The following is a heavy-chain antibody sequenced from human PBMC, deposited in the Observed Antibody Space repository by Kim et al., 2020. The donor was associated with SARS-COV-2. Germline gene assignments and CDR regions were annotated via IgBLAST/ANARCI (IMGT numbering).Heavy chain of an antibody. CDR2: ISGSGGST. D-gene: IGHD6-13*01. CDR3: AKSPVGSTWLSLSFVYY. V-gene: IGHV3-23*01. J-gene: IGHJ4*01. CDR1: GFTFSSYA. Sequence: GGSLRLSCAASGFTFSSYAMSWVRQAPGKGLEWVSAISGSGGSTSYADSVTGRFTISSDNYKNTLYLQMNSLRAKDTDASYCAKSPVGSTWLSLSFVYY.